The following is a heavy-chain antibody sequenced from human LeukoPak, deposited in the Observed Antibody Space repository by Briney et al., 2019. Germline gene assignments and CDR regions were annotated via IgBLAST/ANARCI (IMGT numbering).Heavy chain of an antibody. CDR2: IYYSEST. V-gene: IGHV4-59*01. CDR1: GGSISSYY. CDR3: ASYSYYYDSSGYFDY. J-gene: IGHJ4*02. D-gene: IGHD3-22*01. Sequence: SETLSLTCTVSGGSISSYYWSWIRQPPGKGLEWIGYIYYSESTNYNPSLKGRVTISVDTSKNQFSLKLSSVTAADTAVYYCASYSYYYDSSGYFDYWGQGTLVTVSS.